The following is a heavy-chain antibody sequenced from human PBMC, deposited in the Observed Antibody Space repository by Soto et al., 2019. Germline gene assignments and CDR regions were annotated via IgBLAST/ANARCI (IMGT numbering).Heavy chain of an antibody. CDR3: AARPSYGEIDP. J-gene: IGHJ5*02. D-gene: IGHD4-17*01. Sequence: ASVKVSCKASGFTFTSSAMQWVRQARGQRLEWIGWIVVGSGNTNYAQRFQERVTVTRDMSTSTAYMELSSLRSEDTAVYYCAARPSYGEIDPWGQGTLVTVSS. CDR2: IVVGSGNT. CDR1: GFTFTSSA. V-gene: IGHV1-58*02.